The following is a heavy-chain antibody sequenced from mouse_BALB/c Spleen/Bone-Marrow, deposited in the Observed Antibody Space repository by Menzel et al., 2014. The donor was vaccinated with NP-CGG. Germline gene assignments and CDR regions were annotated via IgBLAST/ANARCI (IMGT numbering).Heavy chain of an antibody. V-gene: IGHV1S137*01. CDR3: ARRTNLKGEFDV. CDR1: GYTFTDYA. CDR2: ISTYSGNT. D-gene: IGHD1-3*01. Sequence: VQLQQSGPGLVRPGVSVKISCTGSGYTFTDYAMHWVKQSHAKSLEWIGVISTYSGNTNYNQKFKGKATMTVDTSSSPAYMELARLTSDDSAIYYCARRTNLKGEFDVWGAGTTVTVSS. J-gene: IGHJ1*01.